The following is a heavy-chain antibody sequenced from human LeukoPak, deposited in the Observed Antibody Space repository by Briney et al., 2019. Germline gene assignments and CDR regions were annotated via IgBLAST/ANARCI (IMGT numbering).Heavy chain of an antibody. D-gene: IGHD6-19*01. J-gene: IGHJ4*02. Sequence: ASVKVSCKASGYTFTGYYIHWVRQAPGQGLEWMGWINPNSGGTNYAQKFQGRVTVTRDTSISTAYMELSRLRSDDTAVYYCAREIRKGQWPVFALNYCGQGTLVTVSS. CDR3: AREIRKGQWPVFALNY. CDR1: GYTFTGYY. CDR2: INPNSGGT. V-gene: IGHV1-2*02.